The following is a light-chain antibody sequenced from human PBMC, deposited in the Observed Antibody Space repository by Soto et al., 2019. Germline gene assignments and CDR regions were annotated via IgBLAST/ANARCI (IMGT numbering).Light chain of an antibody. J-gene: IGLJ2*01. V-gene: IGLV3-21*04. CDR3: QVWGSNADPYVL. CDR1: NIAGKS. Sequence: SCELTQPPSVSVAPGKTARITCGGDNIAGKSVHWYQLKPGQAPVLIMYNDGDRPSGIPERFSGSNSGNTATLTVSWVEAGDEADYYCQVWGSNADPYVLFGGGTQLTVL. CDR2: NDG.